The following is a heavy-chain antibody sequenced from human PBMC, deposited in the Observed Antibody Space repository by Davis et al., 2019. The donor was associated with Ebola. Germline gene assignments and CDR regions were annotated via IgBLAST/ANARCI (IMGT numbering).Heavy chain of an antibody. V-gene: IGHV3-30-3*01. CDR1: GFTLSGYA. CDR3: ARALLWFGELPSWYFDL. CDR2: ISFDGNTQ. D-gene: IGHD3-10*01. J-gene: IGHJ2*01. Sequence: PGGSLRLSCSASGFTLSGYAMHWVRQAPGKGLEWMAVISFDGNTQHYADSVKGRFIISRDNAKNSLYLQMNSLRDEDTAVYYCARALLWFGELPSWYFDLWGRGTLVTVSS.